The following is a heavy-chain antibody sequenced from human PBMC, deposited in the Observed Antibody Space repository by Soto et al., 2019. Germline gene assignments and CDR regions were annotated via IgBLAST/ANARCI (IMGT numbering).Heavy chain of an antibody. CDR1: GFVFRNAW. Sequence: EVQLVDSGGGLVKPGGSLRLSCAASGFVFRNAWINWVRQAPGKGLEWVGRIKSGGATDFAALARGRFAITRDDSRNMEYMQMKNLDTEDTDVYYCTTDSYSTIIDVRFDFWGQGALVTVSS. CDR2: IKSGGAT. J-gene: IGHJ4*02. V-gene: IGHV3-15*07. CDR3: TTDSYSTIIDVRFDF. D-gene: IGHD3-22*01.